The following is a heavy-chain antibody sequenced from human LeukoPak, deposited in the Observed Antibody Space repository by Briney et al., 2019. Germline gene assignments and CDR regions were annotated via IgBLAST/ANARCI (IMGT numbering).Heavy chain of an antibody. V-gene: IGHV4-39*07. CDR3: ARDMNYYDSSGYYYWFDP. J-gene: IGHJ5*02. Sequence: PSETLSLTCTVSGGSISSSSYYWGWIRQPPGKGLEWIGSIYYSGSTYYNPSLKSRVTISVDTSKNQFSLKLSSVTAADTAVYYCARDMNYYDSSGYYYWFDPWGQGTLVTVSS. CDR2: IYYSGST. CDR1: GGSISSSSYY. D-gene: IGHD3-22*01.